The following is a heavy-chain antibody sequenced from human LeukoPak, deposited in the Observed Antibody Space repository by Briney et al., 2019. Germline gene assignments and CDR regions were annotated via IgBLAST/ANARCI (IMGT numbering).Heavy chain of an antibody. CDR3: AKDKVSYCSGGSCYSRTYFDY. J-gene: IGHJ4*02. V-gene: IGHV3-43*02. Sequence: PGGSLRLSCAASGHTFDDYAMSWVRQATGKGLEWVSLISGDGGSTYYAHSVKGRFTISRDNSKNSLYLQMNSLRTEDTALYYCAKDKVSYCSGGSCYSRTYFDYWGQGTLVTVSS. CDR2: ISGDGGST. D-gene: IGHD2-15*01. CDR1: GHTFDDYA.